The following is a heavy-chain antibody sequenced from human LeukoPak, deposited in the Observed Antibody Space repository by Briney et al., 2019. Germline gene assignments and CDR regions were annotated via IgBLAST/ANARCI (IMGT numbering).Heavy chain of an antibody. CDR1: GGTFSSYA. D-gene: IGHD6-13*01. CDR2: IIPIFGTA. Sequence: SVKVSCKASGGTFSSYAISWVRQAPGQGLEWMGRIIPIFGTANYAQKFQGRVTITTDESTSTAYMELSSLRSEDTAVYYCAREIAAAGTYFDYWGQGTLVTVS. J-gene: IGHJ4*02. CDR3: AREIAAAGTYFDY. V-gene: IGHV1-69*05.